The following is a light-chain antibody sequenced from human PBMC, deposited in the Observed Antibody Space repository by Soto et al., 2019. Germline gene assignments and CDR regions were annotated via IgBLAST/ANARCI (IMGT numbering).Light chain of an antibody. CDR2: DAS. CDR1: QFIGSN. CDR3: QQYNNWPPLT. Sequence: MTQSPVTLSVSPGERATLSCRASQFIGSNLAWYQQKPAQPPRLLIYDASTRATGIPARFSGSGSGIEFTLTISSLQSEDFAVYYCQQYNNWPPLTFGGGTKVDIK. V-gene: IGKV3-15*01. J-gene: IGKJ4*01.